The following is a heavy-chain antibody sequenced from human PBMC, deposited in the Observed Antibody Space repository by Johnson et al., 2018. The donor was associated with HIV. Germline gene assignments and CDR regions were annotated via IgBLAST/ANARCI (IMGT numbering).Heavy chain of an antibody. CDR3: ARAAIVVLPAGAFDI. V-gene: IGHV3-30*03. CDR2: ISYDGSNK. Sequence: VQLLESGGGVVQPGRSLRLSCVASGFTFRARQAPGKGLEWVAVISYDGSNKNYADSVKGRFTISRDNAKNSLYLQMNSLRIEDTAIYYCARAAIVVLPAGAFDIWGRGTMVTVSS. J-gene: IGHJ3*02. D-gene: IGHD2-2*01. CDR1: GFTFR.